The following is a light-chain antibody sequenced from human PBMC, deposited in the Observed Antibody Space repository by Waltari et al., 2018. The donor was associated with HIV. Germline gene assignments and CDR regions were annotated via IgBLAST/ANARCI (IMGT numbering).Light chain of an antibody. CDR3: LQHHHYPLT. Sequence: DIQMTQSPSSLSASVGDRVAVTCRASQDIGSDLAWYQQRGTEAPKRLIYSASSLQNGVPSRFSGVGSGTDFTLTINGLRTEDSATYFCLQHHHYPLTFGGGT. V-gene: IGKV1-17*01. CDR1: QDIGSD. CDR2: SAS. J-gene: IGKJ4*01.